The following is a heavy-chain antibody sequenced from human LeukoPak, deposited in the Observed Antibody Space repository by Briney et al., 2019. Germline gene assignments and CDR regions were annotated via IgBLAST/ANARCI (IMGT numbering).Heavy chain of an antibody. CDR2: MNPNSGNT. V-gene: IGHV1-8*01. CDR1: GYTFTSYD. J-gene: IGHJ4*02. D-gene: IGHD6-13*01. Sequence: ASXKVSCKASGYTFTSYDINWVGQATGQGVEWMGWMNPNSGNTGYAQKFQGRVTITRNTAISTAYMELSSLRSEDPAVYYCARGRSIAAAVPGYWGQGTLVTVSS. CDR3: ARGRSIAAAVPGY.